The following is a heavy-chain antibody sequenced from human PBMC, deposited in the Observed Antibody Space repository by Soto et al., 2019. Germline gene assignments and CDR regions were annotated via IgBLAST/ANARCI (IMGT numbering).Heavy chain of an antibody. Sequence: EVQLLESGGGLVQPGGSLRLSCAASGFTFSSYAMSWVRQAPGKGLEWVSAISGSGGSTYYADSVKGRFTISRDNSKNTLYLQMSMRRAEDTAVYYLAKKGIGIEQQLVHQYFQHWCQGTLVTASS. V-gene: IGHV3-23*01. D-gene: IGHD6-13*01. CDR1: GFTFSSYA. CDR2: ISGSGGST. CDR3: AKKGIGIEQQLVHQYFQH. J-gene: IGHJ1*01.